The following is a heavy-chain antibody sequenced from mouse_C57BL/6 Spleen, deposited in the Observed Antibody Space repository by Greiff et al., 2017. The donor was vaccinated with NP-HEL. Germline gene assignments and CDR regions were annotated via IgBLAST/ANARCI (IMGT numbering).Heavy chain of an antibody. CDR1: GFTFSDYY. CDR3: ARVDYDYDGAMDY. D-gene: IGHD2-4*01. V-gene: IGHV5-16*01. J-gene: IGHJ4*01. CDR2: INYDGSST. Sequence: EVKLVESAGGLVQPGSSMKLSCTASGFTFSDYYMAWVRQVPEKGLEWVANINYDGSSTYYLDSLKSRFIISRDNAKNILYLQMSSLKSEDTATYYCARVDYDYDGAMDYWGQGTSVTVSS.